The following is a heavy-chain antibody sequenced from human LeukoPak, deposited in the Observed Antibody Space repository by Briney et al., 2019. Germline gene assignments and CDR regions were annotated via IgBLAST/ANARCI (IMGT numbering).Heavy chain of an antibody. CDR1: GGSISSYY. V-gene: IGHV4-4*07. J-gene: IGHJ4*02. D-gene: IGHD3-3*01. CDR2: IYTSGST. CDR3: ARASDDFWSGYYLDTAPVFDY. Sequence: SETLSLTCTVSGGSISSYYWSWIRQPAGKGREWIGRIYTSGSTNYNPSLKSRVTMSVDTSKNQFSLKLSSVTAADTAVYYCARASDDFWSGYYLDTAPVFDYWGQGTLVTVSS.